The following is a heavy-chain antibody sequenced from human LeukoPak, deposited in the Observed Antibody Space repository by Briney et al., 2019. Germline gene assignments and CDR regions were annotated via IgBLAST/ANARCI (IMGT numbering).Heavy chain of an antibody. J-gene: IGHJ3*02. V-gene: IGHV1-69*04. D-gene: IGHD1-26*01. CDR3: ARDGSGSDPGYAFDI. Sequence: SVKVSCKASGGTFSSYAISWVRQAPGQGLEWMGRIIPILGIANYAQKFQGRVTITADKSTSTAYMELSSLRSDDTAVYYCARDGSGSDPGYAFDIWGQGTMVTVSS. CDR1: GGTFSSYA. CDR2: IIPILGIA.